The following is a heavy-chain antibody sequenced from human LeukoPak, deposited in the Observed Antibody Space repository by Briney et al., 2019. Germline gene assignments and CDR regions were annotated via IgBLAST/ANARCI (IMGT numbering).Heavy chain of an antibody. V-gene: IGHV3-33*01. CDR1: GFTFSYYG. CDR3: VRVSSSTSCPDCYHMDV. CDR2: IWNDGSNR. J-gene: IGHJ6*03. Sequence: PGRSLRLSCAASGFTFSYYGMHWVRQAPGKGLEWVAVIWNDGSNRYYADSVKGRFTISRDNSQYTLYLQMNSLRAEDTAVYYCVRVSSSTSCPDCYHMDVWGKGTTVTVSS. D-gene: IGHD2-2*01.